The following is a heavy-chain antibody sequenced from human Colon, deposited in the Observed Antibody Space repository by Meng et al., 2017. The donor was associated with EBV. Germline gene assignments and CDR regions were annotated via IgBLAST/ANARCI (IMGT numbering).Heavy chain of an antibody. Sequence: GQMVQSWAEVKKPGASVKVSCKASAYTFAGYYMHWVRQAPGQGLEWMGRINPNSGGANYAQKFQGRVTMTRDTSISTAYMELSRLRSDDTAVYYCAREGLVGDLRYFDLWGRGTLVTVSS. D-gene: IGHD3-16*01. J-gene: IGHJ2*01. CDR1: AYTFAGYY. CDR3: AREGLVGDLRYFDL. CDR2: INPNSGGA. V-gene: IGHV1-2*06.